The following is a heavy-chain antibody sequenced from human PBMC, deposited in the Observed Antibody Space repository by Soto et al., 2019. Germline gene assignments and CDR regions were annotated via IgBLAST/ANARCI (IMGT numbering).Heavy chain of an antibody. V-gene: IGHV4-31*03. Sequence: PSETLSLTCTVSGGSISSGDYEWSWIRQHPGEGLEWIGYIYSSGYTYYNPSLKSRVTILVDTSKKQFSLKLSSVTAADTAVYYCARGAPYISFDYWRQGTLVTVSS. CDR3: ARGAPYISFDY. D-gene: IGHD3-16*01. CDR2: IYSSGYT. CDR1: GGSISSGDYE. J-gene: IGHJ4*02.